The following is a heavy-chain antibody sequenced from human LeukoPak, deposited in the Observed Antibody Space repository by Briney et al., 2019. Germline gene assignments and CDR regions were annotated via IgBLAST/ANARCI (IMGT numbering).Heavy chain of an antibody. J-gene: IGHJ4*02. CDR2: IKEVESEK. V-gene: IGHV3-7*01. CDR3: ARESRITIFGVVIYYFDY. Sequence: GGSLRLSCAASGFTFSSYSMNWVRQAPGKGLEWVANIKEVESEKNYVDSVKGRFTISRDNAKNSLYLQMNSLRAEDTAVYYCARESRITIFGVVIYYFDYWGQGTLITVSS. CDR1: GFTFSSYS. D-gene: IGHD3-3*01.